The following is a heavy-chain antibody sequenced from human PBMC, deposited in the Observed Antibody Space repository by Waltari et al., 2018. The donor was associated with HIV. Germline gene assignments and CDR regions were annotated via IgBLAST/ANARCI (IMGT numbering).Heavy chain of an antibody. J-gene: IGHJ1*01. V-gene: IGHV4-34*02. D-gene: IGHD3-3*01. CDR3: ARGPHTSIFGVVKYFQH. CDR1: GGSFTAYY. Sequence: QVQLQPWGTGLLMPSETLSLTCDVHGGSFTAYYWTWIRQSPENGLEWIGEIDHSGSTNYNPSLKSRVTISVDASKNQFSLKLTSVTAADTGLYYCARGPHTSIFGVVKYFQHWGQGTLVIVSS. CDR2: IDHSGST.